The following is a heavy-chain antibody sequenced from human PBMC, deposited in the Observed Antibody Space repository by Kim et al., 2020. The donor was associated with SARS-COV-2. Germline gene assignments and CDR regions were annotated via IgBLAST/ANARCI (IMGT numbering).Heavy chain of an antibody. V-gene: IGHV1-2*06. J-gene: IGHJ4*02. Sequence: ASVKVSCKASGYTFTGYYMHWVRQAPGQGLEWMGRINPNSGGTNYAQKFQGRVTMTRDTYISTAYMEVSSLRSDDTAVYYCARVPIVGPTGDFDYWGQGTLVTVSS. D-gene: IGHD1-26*01. CDR2: INPNSGGT. CDR1: GYTFTGYY. CDR3: ARVPIVGPTGDFDY.